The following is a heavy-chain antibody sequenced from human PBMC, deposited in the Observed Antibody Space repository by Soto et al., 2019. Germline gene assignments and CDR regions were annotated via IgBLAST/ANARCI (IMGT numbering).Heavy chain of an antibody. J-gene: IGHJ1*01. V-gene: IGHV4-34*01. Sequence: XETLSLTCAVYGGSFSGYYWSWIRQPPGKGLEWIGEINHSGSTNYNPSLKSRVTISVDTSKNQFSLKLSSVTAADTAVYYCARGRFGVDDSSGYYYGRPPWFQHWGQGTLVTVSS. CDR2: INHSGST. CDR3: ARGRFGVDDSSGYYYGRPPWFQH. CDR1: GGSFSGYY. D-gene: IGHD3-22*01.